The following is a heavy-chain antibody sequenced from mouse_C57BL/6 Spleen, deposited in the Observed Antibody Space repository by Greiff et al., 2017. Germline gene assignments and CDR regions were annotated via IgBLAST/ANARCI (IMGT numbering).Heavy chain of an antibody. CDR3: ARFDYGSDYFDY. Sequence: QVQLQQPGAELVRPGSSVKLSCKASGYTFTSYWMHWVKQRPIEGLEWIGNIDPSDSETHYNQKFKDKATLTVDKSSSTAYMQLSSLTSEDSAVYYCARFDYGSDYFDYWGQGTTLTVSS. D-gene: IGHD1-1*01. CDR2: IDPSDSET. CDR1: GYTFTSYW. V-gene: IGHV1-52*01. J-gene: IGHJ2*01.